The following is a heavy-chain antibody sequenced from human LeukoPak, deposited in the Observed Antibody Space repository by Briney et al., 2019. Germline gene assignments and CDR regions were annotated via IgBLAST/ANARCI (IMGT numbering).Heavy chain of an antibody. CDR1: GYTFTTYW. D-gene: IGHD6-19*01. CDR3: ARQPIYSSVRKYFDS. CDR2: IYPGDSDT. Sequence: PGESLQISCKGSGYTFTTYWIGWVRQMPGKGLEWMGIIYPGDSDTRYSPSFQGQVTISADKSISTAYLQWSSLKASDTAIDYCARQPIYSSVRKYFDSWGQGSLVTV. V-gene: IGHV5-51*01. J-gene: IGHJ4*02.